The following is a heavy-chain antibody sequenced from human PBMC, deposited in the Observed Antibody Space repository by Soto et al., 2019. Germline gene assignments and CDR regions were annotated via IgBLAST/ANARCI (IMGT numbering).Heavy chain of an antibody. J-gene: IGHJ4*02. D-gene: IGHD6-19*01. CDR1: GFTFSSYA. V-gene: IGHV3-23*01. Sequence: GGSLRLSCAASGFTFSSYAMSWVRQAPGKGLEWVSAISGSGGSTYYAGSVKGRFTISRDNSKNTLYLQMNSLRAEDTAVYYCVPDQPPRSAVAGNFDYWGQGTLVSVSS. CDR3: VPDQPPRSAVAGNFDY. CDR2: ISGSGGST.